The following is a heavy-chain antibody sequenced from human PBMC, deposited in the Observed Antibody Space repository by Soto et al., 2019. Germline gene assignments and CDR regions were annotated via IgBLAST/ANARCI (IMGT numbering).Heavy chain of an antibody. CDR3: AKGDCSGGRCYRGFDY. CDR2: VSASGSIT. CDR1: GFRFSNYD. D-gene: IGHD2-15*01. V-gene: IGHV3-23*01. Sequence: EVPVLESGGGLVQPGGSLRLSCAASGFRFSNYDMSWVRQAPGTGLEWVSGVSASGSITSYADSAKGRFTISRDNAKNTMYLQMNRLRAEDTAVYFCAKGDCSGGRCYRGFDYWGQGTLFTVSA. J-gene: IGHJ4*02.